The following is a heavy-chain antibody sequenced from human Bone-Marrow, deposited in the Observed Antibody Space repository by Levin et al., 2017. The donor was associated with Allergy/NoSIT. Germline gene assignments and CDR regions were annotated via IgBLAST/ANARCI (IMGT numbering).Heavy chain of an antibody. V-gene: IGHV3-7*01. CDR3: ARKYAGSSGTSYRYFDY. D-gene: IGHD3-10*01. Sequence: GGSLRLSCAASGFTFSSYWMSWVRQAPGKGLEWVANIKEDGSEKYYVDSVKGRFTISRDNAKNSLYLQMNSLRAEDTAVYYCARKYAGSSGTSYRYFDYWGQGTLVTVSS. CDR2: IKEDGSEK. CDR1: GFTFSSYW. J-gene: IGHJ4*02.